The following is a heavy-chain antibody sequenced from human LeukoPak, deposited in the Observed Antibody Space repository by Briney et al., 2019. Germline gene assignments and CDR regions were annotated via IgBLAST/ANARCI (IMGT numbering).Heavy chain of an antibody. V-gene: IGHV3-30*02. Sequence: QAGGSLRLSCAASGFTFSSYGMHWVRQAPGKGLEWVAVIWYDGSNKYYADSVKGRFTISRDNSKNTLYLQMNSLRGDDTAVYYCANPQSRGYDYLDYWGQGTLVTVSS. D-gene: IGHD5-12*01. J-gene: IGHJ4*02. CDR3: ANPQSRGYDYLDY. CDR2: IWYDGSNK. CDR1: GFTFSSYG.